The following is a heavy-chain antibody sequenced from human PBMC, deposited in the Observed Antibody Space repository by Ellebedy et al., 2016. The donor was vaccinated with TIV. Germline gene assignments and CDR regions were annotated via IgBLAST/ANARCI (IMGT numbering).Heavy chain of an antibody. J-gene: IGHJ4*02. CDR1: GYTFTSYD. CDR3: ARVGVLDGYSFDY. V-gene: IGHV1-8*01. D-gene: IGHD6-13*01. CDR2: MNPNSGNT. Sequence: ASVKVSXXASGYTFTSYDINWVRQATGQGLEWMGWMNPNSGNTGYAQKFQGRVTMTRNTSISTAYMELSSLRSEDTAVYYCARVGVLDGYSFDYWGQGTLVTVSS.